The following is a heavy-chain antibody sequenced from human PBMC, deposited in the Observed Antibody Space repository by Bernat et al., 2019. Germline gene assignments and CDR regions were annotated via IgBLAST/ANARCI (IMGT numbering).Heavy chain of an antibody. CDR3: ARSRGLLGGWFDY. J-gene: IGHJ4*02. D-gene: IGHD1-26*01. CDR2: IIPILGIA. V-gene: IGHV1-69*02. Sequence: QVQLVQSGAEVKKPGSSVKVSCKASGGTFSSYTISWVRQAPGQGLEWMGRIIPILGIANYAQKFQGRVTITADKSTSTAYMELSSLRSEDTAVYYCARSRGLLGGWFDYWGQGTLVTVSS. CDR1: GGTFSSYT.